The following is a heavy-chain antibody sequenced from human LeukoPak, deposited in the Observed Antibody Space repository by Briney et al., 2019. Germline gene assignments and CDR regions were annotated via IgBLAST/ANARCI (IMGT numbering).Heavy chain of an antibody. CDR1: GFTFSSYS. J-gene: IGHJ4*02. Sequence: GGSLRLSCAASGFTFSSYSMNWVRQAPGKGLEWVSSISSSSSYIYYADSVKGRFTISRDNAKNSQYLQMNSLRAEDTAVYYCARDLTYYYGSGGSPLDYWGQGTLVTVSS. D-gene: IGHD3-10*01. CDR2: ISSSSSYI. V-gene: IGHV3-21*01. CDR3: ARDLTYYYGSGGSPLDY.